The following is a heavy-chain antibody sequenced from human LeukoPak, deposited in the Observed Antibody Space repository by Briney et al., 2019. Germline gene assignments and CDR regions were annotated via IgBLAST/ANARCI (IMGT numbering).Heavy chain of an antibody. CDR1: GGSISSSSYY. CDR3: ARDIRTTEYSSSWYSGIFDY. D-gene: IGHD6-13*01. CDR2: IYYSGST. J-gene: IGHJ4*02. Sequence: PSETLSLTCTVSGGSISSSSYYWGWIRQPPGKGLEWIGSIYYSGSTYYNPSLKSRVTISVDTSKNQFSLKLSSVTAADTAVYYCARDIRTTEYSSSWYSGIFDYWGQGTLVTVSS. V-gene: IGHV4-39*07.